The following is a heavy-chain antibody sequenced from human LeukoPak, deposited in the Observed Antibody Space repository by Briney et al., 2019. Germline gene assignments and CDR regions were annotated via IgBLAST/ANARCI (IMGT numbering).Heavy chain of an antibody. V-gene: IGHV3-33*01. CDR3: ARHSGSFRTRGPFDY. CDR2: IWYDGSNK. CDR1: GSTFSSYG. D-gene: IGHD1-26*01. J-gene: IGHJ4*02. Sequence: GRSLRLSCAASGSTFSSYGMHWVRQAPGKGLEWVAVIWYDGSNKYYADSVKGRFTISRDNSKNTLYLQMNSLRAEDTAVYYCARHSGSFRTRGPFDYWGQGTLVTVSS.